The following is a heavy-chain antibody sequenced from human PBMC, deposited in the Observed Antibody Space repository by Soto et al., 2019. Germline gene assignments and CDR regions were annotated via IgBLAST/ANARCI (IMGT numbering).Heavy chain of an antibody. J-gene: IGHJ6*03. CDR3: ARDGLPWCGEFTYYYYIDV. D-gene: IGHD3-10*01. V-gene: IGHV3-33*01. Sequence: GGSLRLSCAASGFTFSNYGMHWVRQAPGKGPEWVAVIWYDGSNQYNSDCVKGRFTISGNNSKNRMFLQMNSLIVEDTAVYYGARDGLPWCGEFTYYYYIDVWGKGTTVTVSS. CDR1: GFTFSNYG. CDR2: IWYDGSNQ.